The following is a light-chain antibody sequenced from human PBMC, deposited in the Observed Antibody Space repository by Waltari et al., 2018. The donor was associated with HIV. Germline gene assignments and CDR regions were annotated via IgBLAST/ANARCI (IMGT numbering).Light chain of an antibody. Sequence: ETVLTQSPGRMSLSLGERATISCRASQNVGGNYLAWYQHRPGQTPRLLIYDASSRATGIPDRFSGSGSGTEFTLTITRLEPEDFAVYYCQQYGSSPLFTFGPGTKVDIK. V-gene: IGKV3-20*01. CDR1: QNVGGNY. CDR3: QQYGSSPLFT. J-gene: IGKJ3*01. CDR2: DAS.